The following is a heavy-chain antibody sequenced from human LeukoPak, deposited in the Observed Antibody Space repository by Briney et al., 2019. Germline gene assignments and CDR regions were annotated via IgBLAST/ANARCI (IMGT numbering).Heavy chain of an antibody. Sequence: GGSLRLSCVVSGFTFSSYAMSWVRQAPGKGLEWVSGISGSGGSTYYPGSVKGRFTISRENAKNSLYLQMNSLRAGDTAVYYCARKIGGYMDVWGKGTTVTISS. CDR1: GFTFSSYA. V-gene: IGHV3-23*01. CDR3: ARKIGGYMDV. CDR2: ISGSGGST. J-gene: IGHJ6*03. D-gene: IGHD2/OR15-2a*01.